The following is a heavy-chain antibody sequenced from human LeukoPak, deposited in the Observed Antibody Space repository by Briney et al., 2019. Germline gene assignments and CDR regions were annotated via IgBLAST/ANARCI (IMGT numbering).Heavy chain of an antibody. V-gene: IGHV4-59*01. Sequence: SETLSLTCTVSGASINSYYWSWIRQPPGKGLEWNGCIYVSGSTDYNPSLKSRFTISVDTSKNQFTLKLTSVTAADTAMYYCARTSSSWLWGQGTLGTGSS. D-gene: IGHD6-13*01. J-gene: IGHJ4*02. CDR2: IYVSGST. CDR1: GASINSYY. CDR3: ARTSSSWL.